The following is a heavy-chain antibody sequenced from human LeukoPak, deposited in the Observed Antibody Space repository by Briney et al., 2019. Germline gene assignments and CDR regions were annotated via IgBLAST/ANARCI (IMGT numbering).Heavy chain of an antibody. Sequence: PGGSLRLSCAASGFTFSSYAISWVRQAPGQGLEWMGRIIPILGIANYAQKFQGRVTITADKSTSTAYMELSSLRSEDTAVYYCVRVEVRGYSYGPTYFYHMHVWGKGTTVTVSS. CDR3: VRVEVRGYSYGPTYFYHMHV. CDR2: IIPILGIA. CDR1: GFTFSSYA. D-gene: IGHD5-18*01. V-gene: IGHV1-69*04. J-gene: IGHJ6*03.